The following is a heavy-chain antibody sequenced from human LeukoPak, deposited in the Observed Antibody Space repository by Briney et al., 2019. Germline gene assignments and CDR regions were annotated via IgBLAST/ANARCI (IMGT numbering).Heavy chain of an antibody. J-gene: IGHJ6*03. CDR1: GYTFTGYY. V-gene: IGHV7-4-1*02. CDR2: INTNTGNP. Sequence: GASVKVSCKASGYTFTGYYMHWVRQAPGQGLEWMGWINTNTGNPTYAQGFTGRFVFSLDTSVSTAYLQISSLKAEDTAVYYCAREGDAVTAYYYYYYMDVWGKGTTVTVSS. D-gene: IGHD2-21*02. CDR3: AREGDAVTAYYYYYYMDV.